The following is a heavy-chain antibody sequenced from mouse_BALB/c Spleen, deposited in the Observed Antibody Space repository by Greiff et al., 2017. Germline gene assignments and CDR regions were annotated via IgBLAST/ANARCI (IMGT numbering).Heavy chain of an antibody. J-gene: IGHJ2*01. V-gene: IGHV5-9-3*01. CDR3: ATRNSGYALFDY. Sequence: EVHLVESGGGLVKPGGSLKLSCAASGFTFSSYAMSWVRQTPEKRLEWVATISSGGSYTYYLDSVKGRFTISRDNAKNTLYLQMSSLRSEDTAMYYCATRNSGYALFDYWGQGTTLTVSS. CDR1: GFTFSSYA. CDR2: ISSGGSYT. D-gene: IGHD1-2*01.